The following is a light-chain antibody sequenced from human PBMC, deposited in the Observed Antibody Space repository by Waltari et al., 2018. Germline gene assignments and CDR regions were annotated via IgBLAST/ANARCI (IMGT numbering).Light chain of an antibody. CDR2: HTS. J-gene: IGKJ1*01. CDR3: QHYVRLPAT. V-gene: IGKV3-20*01. Sequence: IVLTQSPGTLSLSPGERATLSCWASQSVGKYLAWDQQKPGQAPRLLIYHTSNRATGIPDRFSGSGSGTDFSLTISRLEPEDFAVYYCQHYVRLPATFGQGTKVEIK. CDR1: QSVGKY.